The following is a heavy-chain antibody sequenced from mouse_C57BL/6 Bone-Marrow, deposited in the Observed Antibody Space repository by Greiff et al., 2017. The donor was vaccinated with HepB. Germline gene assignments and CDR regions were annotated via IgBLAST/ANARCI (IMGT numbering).Heavy chain of an antibody. J-gene: IGHJ4*01. CDR1: GYSFTSYY. Sequence: SGPELVKPGASVKISCKASGYSFTSYYIHWVKQRPGQGLEWIGWIYPGSGNTKYNEKFKGKATLTADTSSSTAYMQLSSLTSEDSAVYYCARDYYGSSPSYAMDYWGQGTSVTVSS. D-gene: IGHD1-1*01. CDR2: IYPGSGNT. V-gene: IGHV1-66*01. CDR3: ARDYYGSSPSYAMDY.